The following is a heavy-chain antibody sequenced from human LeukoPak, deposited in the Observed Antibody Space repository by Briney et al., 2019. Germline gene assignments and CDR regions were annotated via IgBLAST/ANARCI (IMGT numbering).Heavy chain of an antibody. D-gene: IGHD3-9*01. CDR3: ARCGAGYPYYYYMDV. CDR1: GYSFTSYW. Sequence: GESLKISCKGSGYSFTSYWIGWGRQMPGKGLEWMGIIYPGDSDTRYSPSFQGQVTISADKSISTTYLQWSSLKASDTAMYYCARCGAGYPYYYYMDVWGKGTTVTVSS. V-gene: IGHV5-51*01. J-gene: IGHJ6*03. CDR2: IYPGDSDT.